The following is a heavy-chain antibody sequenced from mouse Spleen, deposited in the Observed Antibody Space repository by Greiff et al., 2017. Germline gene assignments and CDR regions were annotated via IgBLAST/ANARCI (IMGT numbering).Heavy chain of an antibody. J-gene: IGHJ1*01. V-gene: IGHV1-76*01. CDR3: ARDNYGNSDFDV. Sequence: QVQLQQSGAELVRPGASVKLSCKASGYTFTDYYINWVKQRPGQGLEWIARIYPGSGNTYYNEKFKGKATLTAEKSSSTAYMQLSSLTSEDSAVYFCARDNYGNSDFDVWGAGTTVTVSS. CDR1: GYTFTDYY. CDR2: IYPGSGNT. D-gene: IGHD2-1*01.